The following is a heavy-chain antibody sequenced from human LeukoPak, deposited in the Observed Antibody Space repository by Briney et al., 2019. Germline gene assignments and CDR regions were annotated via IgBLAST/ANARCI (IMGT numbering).Heavy chain of an antibody. CDR2: INPNSGGT. D-gene: IGHD5-18*01. Sequence: GASVKVSCKASGYTFTGYYMHWVRQAPGQGLEWMGRINPNSGGTNYAQKFQGRVTMTRDTSISTAYMELSRLRSDDTAVYYCASDGGYSYGHARDYWGQGTLVTVSS. V-gene: IGHV1-2*06. CDR1: GYTFTGYY. J-gene: IGHJ4*02. CDR3: ASDGGYSYGHARDY.